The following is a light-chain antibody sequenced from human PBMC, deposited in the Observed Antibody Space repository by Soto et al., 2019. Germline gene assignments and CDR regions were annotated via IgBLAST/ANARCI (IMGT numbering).Light chain of an antibody. Sequence: EIVLTQSPGSLSLSPGERATLSCRASQSVDRSFFAWYQQKPGQAPRLLIYGASNRATGIPDRFSGSGYGTDFTLTISRLEPDDFAVYYLQQYVSSVTFGQGTKVALK. J-gene: IGKJ1*01. CDR3: QQYVSSVT. V-gene: IGKV3-20*01. CDR2: GAS. CDR1: QSVDRSF.